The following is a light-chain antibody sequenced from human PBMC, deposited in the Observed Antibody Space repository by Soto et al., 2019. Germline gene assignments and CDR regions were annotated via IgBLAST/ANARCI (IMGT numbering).Light chain of an antibody. CDR2: AAS. Sequence: EIDVSQTQTSLSASVGDRVTITCRASQVISSYLAWYQQKPGEAPKLLIYAASTLHGGVPSRFSGSGSGTDFALTITSLQAEDFATYYCQQFRSYPSTFGGGTKV. J-gene: IGKJ4*01. CDR1: QVISSY. CDR3: QQFRSYPST. V-gene: IGKV1-9*01.